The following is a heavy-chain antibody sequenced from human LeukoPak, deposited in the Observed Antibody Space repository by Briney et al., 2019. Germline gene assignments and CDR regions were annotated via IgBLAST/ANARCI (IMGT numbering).Heavy chain of an antibody. J-gene: IGHJ3*02. CDR3: ASAGGSSGWFRDAFDI. V-gene: IGHV1-46*01. CDR1: GYTFTSYY. D-gene: IGHD6-19*01. CDR2: INPSGGST. Sequence: ASVKVSCKASGYTFTSYYTHWVRQAPGQGLEWMGIINPSGGSTSYAQKFQGRVTMTRDTSTSTVYMELSSLRSEDTAVYYCASAGGSSGWFRDAFDIWGQGTMVTVFS.